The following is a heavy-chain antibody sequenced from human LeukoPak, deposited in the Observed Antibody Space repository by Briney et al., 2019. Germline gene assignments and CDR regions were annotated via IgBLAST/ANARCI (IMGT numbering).Heavy chain of an antibody. D-gene: IGHD6-19*01. CDR2: ISGNGGST. V-gene: IGHV3-64*02. J-gene: IGHJ4*02. CDR1: GFTFSSYI. CDR3: ARGSVSSGWYCDS. Sequence: GGSLRLSCAASGFTFSSYIMHWVRQAPGKGLEYVSAISGNGGSTYYAESVKGRFSISRDNSKNTLYLQMGSLTAEDMAVYYCARGSVSSGWYCDSWGQGTLVTVSS.